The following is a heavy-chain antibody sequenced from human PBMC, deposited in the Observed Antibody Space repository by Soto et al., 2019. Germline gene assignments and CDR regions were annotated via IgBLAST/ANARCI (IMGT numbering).Heavy chain of an antibody. J-gene: IGHJ3*01. Sequence: PGESLKISCKGSGYSFPIHWIGWVRQTPGKGLEWMGIIYPGDSDTTYSPSFQGRVTFAADKSINTAYLQWSSLQASDTGMYYCARSHDSAILNAFDVWGQGTMVTVS. CDR3: ARSHDSAILNAFDV. CDR1: GYSFPIHW. V-gene: IGHV5-51*01. D-gene: IGHD3-10*01. CDR2: IYPGDSDT.